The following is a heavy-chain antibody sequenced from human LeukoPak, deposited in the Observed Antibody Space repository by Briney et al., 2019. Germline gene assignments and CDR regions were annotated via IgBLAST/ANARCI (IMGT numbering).Heavy chain of an antibody. J-gene: IGHJ3*02. CDR1: GFTVSSNY. D-gene: IGHD3-10*01. Sequence: GGSLRLSCAASGFTVSSNYMSWVRQAPGKGLEWVSVIYSGGSTYYADSVKGRFTISRDNSKNTLYLQMNSLRAEDTAVYYCARAQHYYGSGSYYNHAFDIWGQGTMVTVSS. V-gene: IGHV3-53*01. CDR2: IYSGGST. CDR3: ARAQHYYGSGSYYNHAFDI.